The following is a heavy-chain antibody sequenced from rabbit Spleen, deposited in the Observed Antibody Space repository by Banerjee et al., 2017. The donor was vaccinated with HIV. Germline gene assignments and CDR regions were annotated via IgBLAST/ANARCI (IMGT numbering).Heavy chain of an antibody. CDR3: ARDAGTSFSTYGMDL. V-gene: IGHV1S45*01. CDR2: INLITGKA. CDR1: GFSFSNKAV. D-gene: IGHD8-1*01. J-gene: IGHJ6*01. Sequence: QEQLEESGGDLVQPEGSLTLTCKASGFSFSNKAVMCWVRQAPGKGLEWIACINLITGKAVYANWAKGRSTFSKTSSTTVTLQMTSLTAADTATYFCARDAGTSFSTYGMDLWGPGTSSPS.